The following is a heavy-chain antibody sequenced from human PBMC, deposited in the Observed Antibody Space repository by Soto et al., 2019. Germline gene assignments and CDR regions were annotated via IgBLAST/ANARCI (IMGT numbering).Heavy chain of an antibody. Sequence: ASVKVSCKASGYTFTGYYMHWVRQAPGQGLEWMGWINPNSGGTNYAQKFQGWVTMTRDTSISTAYMGLSRLRSDDTAVYYCARAVGYDYGDNNWFDPWGQGTLVTVSS. CDR1: GYTFTGYY. V-gene: IGHV1-2*04. J-gene: IGHJ5*02. D-gene: IGHD4-17*01. CDR3: ARAVGYDYGDNNWFDP. CDR2: INPNSGGT.